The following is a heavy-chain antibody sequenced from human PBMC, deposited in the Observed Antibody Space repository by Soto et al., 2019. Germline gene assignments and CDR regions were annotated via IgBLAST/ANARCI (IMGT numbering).Heavy chain of an antibody. CDR3: AKAARATTLYNFDF. CDR2: ISDSGDTT. V-gene: IGHV3-23*01. D-gene: IGHD1-26*01. J-gene: IGHJ4*01. Sequence: GSLRLSCVASGFTFSNFAMTWVRQPPGKGLEWVSVISDSGDTTFHADSVKGRFTISRDNSKKAVYLQMNSLRAEDTAVYYCAKAARATTLYNFDFWGQGTLVTVSS. CDR1: GFTFSNFA.